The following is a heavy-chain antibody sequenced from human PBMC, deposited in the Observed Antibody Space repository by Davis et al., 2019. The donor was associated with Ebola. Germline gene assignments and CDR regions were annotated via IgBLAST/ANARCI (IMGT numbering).Heavy chain of an antibody. CDR2: INTNTGTP. CDR3: ARAPSSSDWEEEYFQH. D-gene: IGHD6-19*01. CDR1: GYTLTSYA. J-gene: IGHJ1*01. Sequence: ASVKVSCKASGYTLTSYAMNWVRQAPGQGLEWMGWINTNTGTPTFAQDFTGRFDFSLDTSVNTAYLQITSLKAEDTAVYYCARAPSSSDWEEEYFQHWGQGTLVTVSS. V-gene: IGHV7-4-1*02.